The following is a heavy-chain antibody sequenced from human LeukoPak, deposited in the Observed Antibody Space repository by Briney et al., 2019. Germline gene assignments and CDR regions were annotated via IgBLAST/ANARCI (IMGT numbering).Heavy chain of an antibody. Sequence: SETLSLTCTVSGGSISSYYWSWIRQPPGKGLEWIGYIYYSGSTNYNPSLKSRVTISVDTSKNQFSLKLSSVTAADTAVYYCARAGNNWSFDYWGQGTLVTVSS. CDR1: GGSISSYY. CDR2: IYYSGST. V-gene: IGHV4-59*08. CDR3: ARAGNNWSFDY. J-gene: IGHJ4*02. D-gene: IGHD1-1*01.